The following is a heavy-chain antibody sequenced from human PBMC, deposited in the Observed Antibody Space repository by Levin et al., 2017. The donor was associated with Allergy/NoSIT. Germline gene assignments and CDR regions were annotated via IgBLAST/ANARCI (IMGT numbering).Heavy chain of an antibody. Sequence: SVKVSCKASGGTFSSYTITWVRQAPGQGLEWMGRLIPIPGIGNYAQKFQGRLTITADKSTNTAYMELSSLRFEDTAVYYCARTTVTRDYWGQGTLLTVSS. CDR1: GGTFSSYT. J-gene: IGHJ4*02. V-gene: IGHV1-69*02. CDR2: LIPIPGIG. CDR3: ARTTVTRDY. D-gene: IGHD4-17*01.